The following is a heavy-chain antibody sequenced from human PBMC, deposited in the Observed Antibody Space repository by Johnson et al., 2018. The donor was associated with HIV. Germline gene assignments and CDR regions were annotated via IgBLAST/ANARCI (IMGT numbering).Heavy chain of an antibody. Sequence: VQLVESGGGLVQPGGSLRLSCSASGFTVSSNYMSWVRQAPGKGLEWVSVIYSGGGTYYADSVKGRFTISRDNSKNTLFLQMNSLRDEDTAVYFCAKGGVWELNAGHGFDIWGQGTMVTVSS. D-gene: IGHD1-26*01. V-gene: IGHV3-66*02. J-gene: IGHJ3*02. CDR2: IYSGGGT. CDR1: GFTVSSNY. CDR3: AKGGVWELNAGHGFDI.